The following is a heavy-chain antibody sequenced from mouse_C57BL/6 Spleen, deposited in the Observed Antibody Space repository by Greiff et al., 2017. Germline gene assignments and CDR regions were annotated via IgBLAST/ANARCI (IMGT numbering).Heavy chain of an antibody. J-gene: IGHJ1*03. CDR1: GSTFSSYA. Sequence: EVKLVESGGGLVKPGGSLKLSCAASGSTFSSYAMSWVRQTPEKRLEWVATISDGGSYTYYPDNVKGRFTISRDNSKNNLYLQMSHLKSEDTAMYYYARAPLWDYGSSFYWYFEVWGTGTTVTVAA. V-gene: IGHV5-4*03. D-gene: IGHD1-1*01. CDR2: ISDGGSYT. CDR3: ARAPLWDYGSSFYWYFEV.